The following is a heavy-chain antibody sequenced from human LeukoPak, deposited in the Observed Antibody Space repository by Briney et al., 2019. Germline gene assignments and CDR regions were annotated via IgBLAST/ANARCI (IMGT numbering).Heavy chain of an antibody. CDR3: ARGSWAAAYYFDY. CDR2: INAGNGNT. Sequence: ASVKVSCKASGYTFTSYAMHWVRQAPGQRLEWMGWINAGNGNTKYSQKFQGRVTITRDTSASTAYMELSSLRSEDTAVYYYARGSWAAAYYFDYWGQGTWSPSPQ. D-gene: IGHD6-13*01. J-gene: IGHJ4*02. V-gene: IGHV1-3*01. CDR1: GYTFTSYA.